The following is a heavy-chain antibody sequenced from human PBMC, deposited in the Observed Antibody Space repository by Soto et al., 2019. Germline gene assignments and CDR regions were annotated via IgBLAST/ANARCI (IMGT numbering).Heavy chain of an antibody. V-gene: IGHV1-69*08. CDR3: AREDDSGGPFAFDP. CDR1: GGTFSRFT. J-gene: IGHJ5*02. D-gene: IGHD3-22*01. Sequence: QVQLVQSGAEVKKPGSSVKTSCKASGGTFSRFTISWVRQAPGQGLEWMGRIIPLLAVTNYAPKFQGRVTITADRSTTTAYMELSSLRSEDTAIYYCAREDDSGGPFAFDPWGQGTLVTVPS. CDR2: IIPLLAVT.